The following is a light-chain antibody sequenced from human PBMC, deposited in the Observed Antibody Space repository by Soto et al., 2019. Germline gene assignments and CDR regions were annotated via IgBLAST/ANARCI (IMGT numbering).Light chain of an antibody. CDR1: QSIGSW. CDR2: KAS. Sequence: DIQMTQSPSTLSASVGDRVTITCRASQSIGSWLAWYQQKPGKAPNLLIYKASSLESGGPSRFSGSGSGTEFTLTISSLQPDDFASYYCQQYDVYPYTFGQGTKLEIK. V-gene: IGKV1-5*03. J-gene: IGKJ2*01. CDR3: QQYDVYPYT.